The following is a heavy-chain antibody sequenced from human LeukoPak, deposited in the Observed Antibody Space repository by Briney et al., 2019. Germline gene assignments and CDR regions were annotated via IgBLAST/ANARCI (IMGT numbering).Heavy chain of an antibody. J-gene: IGHJ4*02. CDR3: ARDSFYYDSSGFDY. Sequence: GGSLRLSCAASGFTFSSYSMNWVRQAPGKGLEWVSSISSSSSYIYYADSVKGRFTISRDNAKNSLDLQLNSLRAEDSAVYYCARDSFYYDSSGFDYWGQETLVTVSS. D-gene: IGHD3-22*01. CDR2: ISSSSSYI. V-gene: IGHV3-21*01. CDR1: GFTFSSYS.